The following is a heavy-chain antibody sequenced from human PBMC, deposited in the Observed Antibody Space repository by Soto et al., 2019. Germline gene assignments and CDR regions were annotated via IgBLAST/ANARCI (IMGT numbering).Heavy chain of an antibody. CDR1: GFTFSSYG. V-gene: IGHV3-33*01. J-gene: IGHJ4*02. Sequence: QVQLVESGGGVVQPGRSLRLSCAASGFTFSSYGMHWVRQAPGKGLEWVAVIWYDGSNKYYADSVKGRFTISRDNSKNTLYLQMNSVRAEDTAVYYCARDRANFDYWGQGTLVTVSS. CDR2: IWYDGSNK. CDR3: ARDRANFDY.